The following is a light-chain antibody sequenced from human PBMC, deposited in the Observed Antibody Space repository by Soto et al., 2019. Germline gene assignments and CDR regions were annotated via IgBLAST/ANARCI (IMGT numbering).Light chain of an antibody. CDR2: GAS. J-gene: IGKJ5*01. CDR3: QQDGSSPRIT. Sequence: EIVLTQSPGTLSLSPGERATLSCRASQSVGSTYLAWYQHKSGQAPRLLIYGASSRTTGIPDRFSGSGSGTDFTLTISRLEPEDFAVYYCQQDGSSPRITFGQGTRLEIK. CDR1: QSVGSTY. V-gene: IGKV3-20*01.